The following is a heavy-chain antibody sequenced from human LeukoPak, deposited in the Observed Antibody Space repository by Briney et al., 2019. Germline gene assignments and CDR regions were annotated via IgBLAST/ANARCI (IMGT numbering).Heavy chain of an antibody. Sequence: TLLLPPPIGSFSKGRSVDLGGRRHTKKKRLEWIGSIYHSGSTYYNPSLKSRVTISVDTSKNQFSLKLSSVTAADTAVYYCAREGPHDIVVVPAAIHAFDIWGQGTMVTVSS. CDR2: IYHSGST. J-gene: IGHJ3*02. V-gene: IGHV4-38-2*02. D-gene: IGHD2-2*01. CDR3: AREGPHDIVVVPAAIHAFDI. CDR1: SFSKGRSVD.